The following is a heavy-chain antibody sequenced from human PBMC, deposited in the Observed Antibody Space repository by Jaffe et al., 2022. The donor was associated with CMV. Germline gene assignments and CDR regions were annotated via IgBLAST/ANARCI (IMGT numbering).Heavy chain of an antibody. Sequence: QVQLVESGGGVVQPGRSLRLSCVTSGINFSLFGMHWVRQAPGKGLEWVAVIWYDENKKYYSDSVKGRFTVSRDNSKSTLYLQMNSLTAEDTAVYYCASAYGEYLDHWGQGTQVTVSS. D-gene: IGHD2-21*01. CDR2: IWYDENKK. CDR1: GINFSLFG. J-gene: IGHJ4*02. V-gene: IGHV3-33*01. CDR3: ASAYGEYLDH.